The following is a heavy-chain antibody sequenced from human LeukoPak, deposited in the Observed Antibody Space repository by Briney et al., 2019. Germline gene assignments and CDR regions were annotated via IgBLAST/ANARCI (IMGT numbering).Heavy chain of an antibody. J-gene: IGHJ3*02. V-gene: IGHV3-21*06. D-gene: IGHD6-13*01. CDR2: ISSGSHHK. Sequence: PGGSLRLSCAGSGFTFSRFSMIWVRQAPGKGLEWVASISSGSHHKYHADSVKGRFTVSRDNDKNSLFLQMNSLGAEDTALYYCATRLTADSYEASDIWGQGTMVTVSS. CDR3: ATRLTADSYEASDI. CDR1: GFTFSRFS.